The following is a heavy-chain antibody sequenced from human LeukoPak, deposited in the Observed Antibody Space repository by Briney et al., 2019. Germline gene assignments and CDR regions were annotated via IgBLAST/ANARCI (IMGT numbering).Heavy chain of an antibody. D-gene: IGHD2-2*01. J-gene: IGHJ6*03. CDR2: ISAYNGNT. CDR3: ARVPIVVVPAAFYYYMDV. V-gene: IGHV1-18*01. Sequence: ASGKVSCKASGYTFTSYGISWVRQAPGQGLEWMGWISAYNGNTNYAQKLQGRVTMTTDTSTSTAYMELRSLRSDDTAVYYCARVPIVVVPAAFYYYMDVWGKGTTVTVSS. CDR1: GYTFTSYG.